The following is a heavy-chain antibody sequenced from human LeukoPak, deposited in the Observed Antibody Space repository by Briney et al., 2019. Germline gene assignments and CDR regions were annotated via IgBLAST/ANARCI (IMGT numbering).Heavy chain of an antibody. D-gene: IGHD6-13*01. CDR1: GFTFSSYA. J-gene: IGHJ4*02. CDR3: ARKDYTSSWYFLY. Sequence: GGSLRLSCAASGFTFSSYALTWVRQAPGKGLEWVSAISGSGGSTYYADSVKGRFTISRDNSKNTLYLQMNSLRAEDTAVYYCARKDYTSSWYFLYWGQGTLVTVSS. V-gene: IGHV3-23*01. CDR2: ISGSGGST.